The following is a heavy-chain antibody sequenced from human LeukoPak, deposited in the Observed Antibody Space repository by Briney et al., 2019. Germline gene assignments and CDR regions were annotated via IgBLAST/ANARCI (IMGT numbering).Heavy chain of an antibody. CDR3: AREGSRNFDI. V-gene: IGHV3-21*06. Sequence: PGGSLGLSCAASGFTFSSYSMNWVRQAPGKGLEWVSSISTTSSYIYYADSVKGRFAISRDNAKNSLYLQMNSLRAEDTAVYYCAREGSRNFDIWGQGTMVTVSS. CDR1: GFTFSSYS. D-gene: IGHD3-10*01. CDR2: ISTTSSYI. J-gene: IGHJ3*02.